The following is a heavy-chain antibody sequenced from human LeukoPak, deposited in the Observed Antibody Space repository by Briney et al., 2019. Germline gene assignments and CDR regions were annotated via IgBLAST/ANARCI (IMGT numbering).Heavy chain of an antibody. D-gene: IGHD5-12*01. V-gene: IGHV3-20*04. J-gene: IGHJ4*02. CDR3: ARARGYSGYDLSDY. Sequence: GGSLRLSCAASGFTFDDYGMSWVRQAPGKGLEWVSGINWNGGSTGYADSVKGRFTIPRDNAKNSLYLQMNSLRAEDTALYYCARARGYSGYDLSDYWGQGTLVTVSS. CDR1: GFTFDDYG. CDR2: INWNGGST.